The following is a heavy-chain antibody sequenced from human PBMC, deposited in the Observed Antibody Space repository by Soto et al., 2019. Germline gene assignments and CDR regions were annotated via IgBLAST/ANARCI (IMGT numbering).Heavy chain of an antibody. CDR2: IYWNDDE. D-gene: IGHD1-20*01. CDR1: GFSLSTPGLG. Sequence: ESGPTLVNPTQTLTLTCTFSGFSLSTPGLGVGWIRQPPGKALEWLALIYWNDDERYSPSLKTRLTITKDTSENQVVLTMTNVDPVDTATYYCVHRANNYDWNHESWFDPWGQGALVTVSS. CDR3: VHRANNYDWNHESWFDP. J-gene: IGHJ5*02. V-gene: IGHV2-5*01.